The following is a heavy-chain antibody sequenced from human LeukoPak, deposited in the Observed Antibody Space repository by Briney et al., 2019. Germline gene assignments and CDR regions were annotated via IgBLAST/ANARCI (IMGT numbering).Heavy chain of an antibody. CDR3: ARTHCSGGSCYSDY. J-gene: IGHJ4*02. D-gene: IGHD2-15*01. V-gene: IGHV4-31*03. CDR1: GGSINSDGYY. CDR2: IYYSGSP. Sequence: SETLSLTCTVSGGSINSDGYYWSWIRQHPGKGLEWIGYIYYSGSPYYKPSLKSRVTISVDTSKNQFSLKLSSVAAADTAVYYCARTHCSGGSCYSDYWGQGTLVTVSS.